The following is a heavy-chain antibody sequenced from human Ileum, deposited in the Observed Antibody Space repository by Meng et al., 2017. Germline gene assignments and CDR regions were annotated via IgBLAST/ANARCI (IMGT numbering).Heavy chain of an antibody. V-gene: IGHV4-61*01. CDR2: TGST. J-gene: IGHJ2*01. Sequence: HGQVEESGPGRVRPSETLSRTCTVSGGSVSNGNYYWSWIRQPPGRGLEWIASTGSTNYNPSLKSRVIILLDTSKHQLSLKLSSVTAADTAVYYCVRVPGRAVAGSGFGYFDLWGRGTLVTVSS. CDR1: GGSVSNGNYY. CDR3: VRVPGRAVAGSGFGYFDL. D-gene: IGHD6-19*01.